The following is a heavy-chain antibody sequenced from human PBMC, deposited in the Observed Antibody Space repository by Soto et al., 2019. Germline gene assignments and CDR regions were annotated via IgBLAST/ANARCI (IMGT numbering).Heavy chain of an antibody. CDR1: GGTFSSYA. D-gene: IGHD2-15*01. CDR2: IIPIFGTA. Sequence: QVQLVQSGAEVKKPGSSVKVSCKASGGTFSSYAISWVRQAPGQGLEWMGGIIPIFGTANYAQKFQGRVTIPEDEYTSTAYMELSSLISEYKSVYYCALGYCRGGSCYKIIYAFDICGQGTMVTVSS. V-gene: IGHV1-69*01. J-gene: IGHJ3*02. CDR3: ALGYCRGGSCYKIIYAFDI.